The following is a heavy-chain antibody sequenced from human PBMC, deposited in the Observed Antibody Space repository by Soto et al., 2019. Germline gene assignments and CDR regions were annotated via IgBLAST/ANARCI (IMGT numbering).Heavy chain of an antibody. D-gene: IGHD1-20*01. V-gene: IGHV3-23*01. Sequence: PGGSLRLSCAASGFTFSSYAMSWVRQAPGKGLEWISAVSGSGGSTYYADSVKGRFTISRDNSEDTLYLQMNNLRAEDTAVYYCAKPPDYNWNDYWGQGTLVTVSS. CDR1: GFTFSSYA. CDR2: VSGSGGST. CDR3: AKPPDYNWNDY. J-gene: IGHJ4*02.